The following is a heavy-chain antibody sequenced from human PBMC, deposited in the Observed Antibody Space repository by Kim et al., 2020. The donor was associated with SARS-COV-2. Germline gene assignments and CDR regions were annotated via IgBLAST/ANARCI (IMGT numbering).Heavy chain of an antibody. Sequence: SETLSLTCAVYGGSFSGYYWSWIRQPPGKGLEWIGEINHSGSTNYNPSLKSRVTISVDTSKNQFSLKLSSVTAADTAVYYCASLNSIGYCSGGSCYPNY. CDR1: GGSFSGYY. CDR2: INHSGST. CDR3: ASLNSIGYCSGGSCYPNY. V-gene: IGHV4-34*01. D-gene: IGHD2-15*01. J-gene: IGHJ6*01.